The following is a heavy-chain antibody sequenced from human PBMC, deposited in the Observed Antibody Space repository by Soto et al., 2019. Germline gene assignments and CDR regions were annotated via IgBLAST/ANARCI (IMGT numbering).Heavy chain of an antibody. V-gene: IGHV3-73*02. CDR3: TRLCSSTSCNNWFDP. D-gene: IGHD2-2*01. CDR2: IRSKANSYAT. CDR1: GFTFSGSA. J-gene: IGHJ5*02. Sequence: EVQLVESGGGLVQPGGSLKLSCAASGFTFSGSAMHWVRQASGKGLEWVGRIRSKANSYATAYAASVKGRFTISRDDSKNTAYLQMNSLKPEDTAVYYCTRLCSSTSCNNWFDPWGQGTLVTVSS.